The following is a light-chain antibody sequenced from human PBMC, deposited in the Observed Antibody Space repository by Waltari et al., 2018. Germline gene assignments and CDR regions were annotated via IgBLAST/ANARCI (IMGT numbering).Light chain of an antibody. V-gene: IGLV2-14*03. J-gene: IGLJ2*01. CDR1: SSDVGGYNY. CDR2: DAI. CDR3: GSFISSTTGI. Sequence: QSALTQPDSVSGSPGQSITISCIGTSSDVGGYNYVSWYQQYPGKAPKVIIYDAINRPSGVSNRFSGSKSGNSASLTISGLQAEDEADYYCGSFISSTTGIFGGGTRLTVL.